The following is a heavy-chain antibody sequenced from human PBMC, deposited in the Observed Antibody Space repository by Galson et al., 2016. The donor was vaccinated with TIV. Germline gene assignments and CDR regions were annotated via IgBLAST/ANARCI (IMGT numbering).Heavy chain of an antibody. Sequence: PALVTPTQTLTLTCTFSGFSLQTDGMCVNWIRQPPGKALEWLARIDWDDDKYYSPFLKTRLTISKDTSKNQVVLTLTDMDPVDTATYYCARTPDYYGTSHSHFDHWGQGTLVTVSS. D-gene: IGHD3-10*01. CDR1: GFSLQTDGMC. CDR3: ARTPDYYGTSHSHFDH. V-gene: IGHV2-70*11. J-gene: IGHJ4*02. CDR2: IDWDDDK.